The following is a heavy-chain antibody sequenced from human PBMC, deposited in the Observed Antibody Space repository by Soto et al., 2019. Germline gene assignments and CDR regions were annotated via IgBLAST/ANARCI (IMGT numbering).Heavy chain of an antibody. CDR2: SLYDGRKK. Sequence: GGSLGLSCVASGVNLNIYGVYLVRQAPGKGLQWVAQSLYDGRKKHYADSERGRFTSTRDNSKNTVYLQMESLRVDDTAMYYCVRDLALMADYWGQGTLVTVSS. D-gene: IGHD3-16*01. CDR1: GVNLNIYG. J-gene: IGHJ4*02. V-gene: IGHV3-30*03. CDR3: VRDLALMADY.